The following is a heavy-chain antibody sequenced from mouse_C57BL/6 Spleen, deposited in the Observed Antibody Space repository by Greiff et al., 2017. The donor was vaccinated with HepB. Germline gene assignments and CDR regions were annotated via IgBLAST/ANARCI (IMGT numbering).Heavy chain of an antibody. J-gene: IGHJ1*01. CDR3: ARDCGGCFDV. Sequence: VQLQQSGTELVKPGASVKISCKASGYTFTDYNMHWVKQSHGKSLEWIGDINPNNGSTTYNQKFKGKATMTVDKSSSTAYMELRSLTSADTAVYYCARDCGGCFDVWGAGTRVTVSS. CDR1: GYTFTDYN. V-gene: IGHV1-18*01. CDR2: INPNNGST.